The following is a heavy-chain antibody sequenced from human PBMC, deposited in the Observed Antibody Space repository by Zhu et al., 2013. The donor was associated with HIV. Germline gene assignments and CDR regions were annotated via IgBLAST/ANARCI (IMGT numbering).Heavy chain of an antibody. D-gene: IGHD6-6*01. CDR3: ARDQGVEYSSSSCLDC. Sequence: QVQLVQSGAEVKKPGASVKVSCKASGYIFTAYYIHWVRQAPGQGLEWMGWINPHSGGTNYAHEFQGRVTMTRDTSISTAYMELSRLGSDDTAVYYCARDQGVEYSSSSCLDCWGQGTLVTVSS. J-gene: IGHJ4*02. CDR2: INPHSGGT. CDR1: GYIFTAYY. V-gene: IGHV1-2*02.